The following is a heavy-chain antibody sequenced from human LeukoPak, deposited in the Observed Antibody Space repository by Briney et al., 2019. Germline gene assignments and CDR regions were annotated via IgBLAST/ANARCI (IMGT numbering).Heavy chain of an antibody. J-gene: IGHJ6*02. CDR2: ISSSGSTI. CDR3: ARGSPYYDSSGYPLYYYYYYGMDV. Sequence: GGSLRLSCAASGFTFSSYEMNWVRQAPGKGLEWVSYISSSGSTIYYADSVKGRFTISRDNVKNSLYLQMNSLRAEDTAVYYCARGSPYYDSSGYPLYYYYYYGMDVWGQGTTVTVSS. D-gene: IGHD3-22*01. V-gene: IGHV3-48*03. CDR1: GFTFSSYE.